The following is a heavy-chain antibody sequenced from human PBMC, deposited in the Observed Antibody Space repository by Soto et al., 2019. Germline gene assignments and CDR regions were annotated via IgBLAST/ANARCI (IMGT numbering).Heavy chain of an antibody. CDR3: AREALAGCLDK. Sequence: QVQLQESGPGLVKPSETLFVTCSISGGSIMSSNWWDWVRQSPGRGLEWIGEIYYDGASINLNPSLQRRATLSVDKSNKHLSLTFTSVTAAHTAVYYWAREALAGCLDKWGQGARVTVSS. CDR1: GGSIMSSNW. J-gene: IGHJ4*02. CDR2: IYYDGASI. V-gene: IGHV4-4*02.